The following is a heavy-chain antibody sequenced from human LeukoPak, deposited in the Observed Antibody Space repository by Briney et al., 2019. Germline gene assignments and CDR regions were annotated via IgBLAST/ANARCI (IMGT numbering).Heavy chain of an antibody. D-gene: IGHD3-10*01. CDR2: IYYSGST. Sequence: PSETLSHTCTVSGGSISSYYWSWIRQPPGKGLEWIGYIYYSGSTNYNPSLKSRVTISVDTSKNQFSLKLSSVTAADTAAYYCARDSGSGYYYGMDVWGQGTTVTVSS. J-gene: IGHJ6*02. CDR3: ARDSGSGYYYGMDV. V-gene: IGHV4-59*01. CDR1: GGSISSYY.